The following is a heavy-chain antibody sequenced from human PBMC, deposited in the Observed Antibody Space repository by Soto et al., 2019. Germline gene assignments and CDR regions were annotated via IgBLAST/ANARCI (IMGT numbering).Heavy chain of an antibody. CDR1: GGSISTYY. D-gene: IGHD1-7*01. J-gene: IGHJ5*02. V-gene: IGHV4-59*08. CDR3: ARHNWNYPFDP. Sequence: SETLSLTCTVSGGSISTYYWSWIRQSPGKGLEWIGYIYYSGSTKYNPSLKSRVTMSVDTSKNQFSLKVSSVTATDTAVYFCARHNWNYPFDPWGQGTLVTVSS. CDR2: IYYSGST.